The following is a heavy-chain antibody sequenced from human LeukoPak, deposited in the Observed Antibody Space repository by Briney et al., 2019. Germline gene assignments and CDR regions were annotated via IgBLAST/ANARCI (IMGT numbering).Heavy chain of an antibody. J-gene: IGHJ4*02. CDR3: ARSYYDILTGYYLFDY. Sequence: SETLSLTCTVSGGSISSYYWSWIRQPPGKGLEWIGYIYYSGSTDYNPSLKSRVTISVDTSKNQFSLKLSSVTAADTAVYYCARSYYDILTGYYLFDYWGQGTLVTVSS. V-gene: IGHV4-59*01. D-gene: IGHD3-9*01. CDR2: IYYSGST. CDR1: GGSISSYY.